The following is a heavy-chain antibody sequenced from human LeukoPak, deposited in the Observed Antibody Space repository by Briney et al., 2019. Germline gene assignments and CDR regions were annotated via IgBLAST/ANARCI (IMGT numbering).Heavy chain of an antibody. CDR3: AREDPQLRIDY. J-gene: IGHJ4*02. V-gene: IGHV4-59*01. Sequence: PSETLSLTCTVSGGSISNYYWSWIRQPPGKGLEGIGYIYYSWRTNYKPSLKSRHTISVEPSKNQFSLKLSSVTAADTAVYYCAREDPQLRIDYWGQGTLVTVSS. CDR2: IYYSWRT. CDR1: GGSISNYY. D-gene: IGHD5-24*01.